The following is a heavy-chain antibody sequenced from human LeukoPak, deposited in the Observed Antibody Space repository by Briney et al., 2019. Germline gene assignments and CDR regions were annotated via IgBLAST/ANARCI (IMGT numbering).Heavy chain of an antibody. CDR2: IDYDGDT. J-gene: IGHJ4*02. CDR3: ARIRGPVGSTWFRSTGYFDF. D-gene: IGHD3-10*01. Sequence: QTLSLTCTFSGFSFNNILMSVAWVRQPPGKALEWLARIDYDGDTVYNADLKTRLAISKDSSNTQVVLTMTNMDPVDTATYYCARIRGPVGSTWFRSTGYFDFWGQGSLVTVSA. V-gene: IGHV2-70*16. CDR1: GFSFNNILMS.